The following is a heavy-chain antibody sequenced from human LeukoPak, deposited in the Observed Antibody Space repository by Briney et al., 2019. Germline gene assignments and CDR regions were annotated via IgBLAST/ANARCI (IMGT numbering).Heavy chain of an antibody. V-gene: IGHV3-74*01. CDR3: AREVGPYHYGSGQLKNCMDV. J-gene: IGHJ6*03. CDR1: GFTFSSYW. CDR2: INSDGSST. Sequence: TGGSLRLSCAASGFTFSSYWMHWVRQAPGKGLVWVSRINSDGSSTSYADSVKGRFTISRDNAKNTLYLQMNSLRAEDTAVYYCAREVGPYHYGSGQLKNCMDVWGKGTTVTISS. D-gene: IGHD3-10*01.